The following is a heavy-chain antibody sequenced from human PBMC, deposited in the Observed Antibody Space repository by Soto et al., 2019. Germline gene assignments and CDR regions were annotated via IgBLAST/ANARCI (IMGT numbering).Heavy chain of an antibody. Sequence: GGSLRLSCAASGFTFSSYAMSWVRQAPGKGLEWVSAISGSGGSTYYADSVKGRFTISRDNSKNTLYLQMNSLRAEDTAVYYCAIPRHMVRGVIISHFDYWGQGTLVTVSS. CDR2: ISGSGGST. CDR3: AIPRHMVRGVIISHFDY. CDR1: GFTFSSYA. J-gene: IGHJ4*02. V-gene: IGHV3-23*01. D-gene: IGHD3-10*01.